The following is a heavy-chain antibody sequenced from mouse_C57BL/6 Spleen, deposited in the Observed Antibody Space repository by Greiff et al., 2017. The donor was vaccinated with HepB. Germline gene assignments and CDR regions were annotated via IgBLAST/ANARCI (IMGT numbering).Heavy chain of an antibody. D-gene: IGHD2-5*01. Sequence: DVKLVESGGGLVKPGGSLKLSCAASGFTFSSYAMSWVRQTPEKRLEWVATISDGGSYTYYPDNVKGLFTISRDNAKNNLYLQMSHLKSEDTAMYYCARGEACYYSNYEYYAMDYWGLGTSVTVSS. CDR1: GFTFSSYA. CDR2: ISDGGSYT. J-gene: IGHJ4*01. V-gene: IGHV5-4*03. CDR3: ARGEACYYSNYEYYAMDY.